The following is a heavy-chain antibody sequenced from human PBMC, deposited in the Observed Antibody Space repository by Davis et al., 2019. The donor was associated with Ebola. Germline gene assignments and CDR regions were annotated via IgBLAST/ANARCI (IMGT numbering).Heavy chain of an antibody. CDR3: ARDVVKGPGTYYNYYYYGMDV. V-gene: IGHV1-18*01. Sequence: AASVKVSCKASGYTFTSCGISWVRQAPGQGLEWMGWISGYTGETNYAQKFQDRVTMTTDTSTSTAYMELRSLRSDDTAVYYCARDVVKGPGTYYNYYYYGMDVWGQGTTVTVSS. D-gene: IGHD3-10*01. CDR2: ISGYTGET. J-gene: IGHJ6*02. CDR1: GYTFTSCG.